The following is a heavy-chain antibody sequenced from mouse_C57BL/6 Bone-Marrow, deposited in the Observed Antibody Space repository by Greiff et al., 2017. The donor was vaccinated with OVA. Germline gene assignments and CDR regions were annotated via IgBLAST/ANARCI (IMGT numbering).Heavy chain of an antibody. CDR3: TKGIVDY. Sequence: VQLQQSGAELVRPGASVKLSCTASGFNIKDDYMHWVKQRPEQGLEWIGWIDPENGDTEYASKFQGKATITADTSSNTAYLQLSSLTSEDTAVYYCTKGIVDYWGQGTTLTVSS. J-gene: IGHJ2*01. V-gene: IGHV14-4*01. CDR2: IDPENGDT. CDR1: GFNIKDDY.